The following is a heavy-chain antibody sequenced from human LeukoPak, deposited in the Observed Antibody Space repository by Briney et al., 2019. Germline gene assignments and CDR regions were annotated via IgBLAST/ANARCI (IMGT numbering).Heavy chain of an antibody. CDR3: ARDSDYYDSSGYPDY. CDR1: RYTLTELS. D-gene: IGHD3-22*01. CDR2: FDPEDGET. V-gene: IGHV1-24*01. Sequence: GASVKVSCKVSRYTLTELSMHWVRQAPGKGLEWMGGFDPEDGETIYAQKFQGRVTMTEDTSTDTAYMGLSSLRSEDTAVYYCARDSDYYDSSGYPDYWGQGTLVTVSS. J-gene: IGHJ4*02.